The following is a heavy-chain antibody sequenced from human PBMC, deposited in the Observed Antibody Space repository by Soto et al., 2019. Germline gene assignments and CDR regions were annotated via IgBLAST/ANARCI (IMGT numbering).Heavy chain of an antibody. V-gene: IGHV1-3*01. D-gene: IGHD5-12*01. Sequence: QVQLVQSGAEVKKPGASVKVSCKASGYTFTSYPMHWVRQAPGHRLEWMGWINAANGNTKYSQHCQLRSSFYRGTAANTVYLALSRLTSEDTAVYYCARALGIEGGYKYFDSWGQGTPVTVSS. CDR2: INAANGNT. CDR3: ARALGIEGGYKYFDS. J-gene: IGHJ4*02. CDR1: GYTFTSYP.